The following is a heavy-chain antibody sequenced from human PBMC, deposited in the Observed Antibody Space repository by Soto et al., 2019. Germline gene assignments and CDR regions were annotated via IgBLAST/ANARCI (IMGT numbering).Heavy chain of an antibody. CDR1: GFTFSNAW. V-gene: IGHV3-15*01. CDR3: TTVLGGGSCYDEECNWFDP. J-gene: IGHJ5*02. Sequence: EVQLVESGGGLVKPGGSLRLSCAASGFTFSNAWMSWVRQAPGKGLEWVGRIKSKTDGGTTDYAAPVKGRFTISRDDSKNTLYLQMNSLKTEDTAVYYCTTVLGGGSCYDEECNWFDPWGQGTLVTVSS. D-gene: IGHD2-15*01. CDR2: IKSKTDGGTT.